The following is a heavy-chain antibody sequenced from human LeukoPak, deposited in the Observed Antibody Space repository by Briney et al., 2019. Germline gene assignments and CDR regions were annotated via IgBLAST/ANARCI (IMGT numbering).Heavy chain of an antibody. CDR2: IYYSGST. CDR3: ARAVAVPIHWFDP. CDR1: GGSISSYY. Sequence: PSETLSLTCTVSGGSISSYYWSWIRQPPGKGLEWIGYIYYSGSTNYNPSLKSRVTISVDTSKNQFSLKLSSVTAADTAVYYCARAVAVPIHWFDPWGQGTLVTVSS. J-gene: IGHJ5*02. V-gene: IGHV4-59*01. D-gene: IGHD6-19*01.